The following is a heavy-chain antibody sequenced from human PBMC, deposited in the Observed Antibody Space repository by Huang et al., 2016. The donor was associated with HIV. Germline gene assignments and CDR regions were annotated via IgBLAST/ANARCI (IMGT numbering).Heavy chain of an antibody. CDR2: INPDVDSK. J-gene: IGHJ6*02. Sequence: QVQLVQSGAEVKKPGASVKVSCKTSGYTFTSYSIPWVRQAPGQGLEWMGSINPDVDSKSDAPKVQGRVTMTRDTSTSTVYMELSSLRSEDTAMYYCAREGQGYAMDVWGQGTTVTVSS. CDR3: AREGQGYAMDV. CDR1: GYTFTSYS. V-gene: IGHV1-46*01.